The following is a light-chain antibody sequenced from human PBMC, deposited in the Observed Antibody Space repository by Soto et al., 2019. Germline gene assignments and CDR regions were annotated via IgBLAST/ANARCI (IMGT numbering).Light chain of an antibody. J-gene: IGKJ1*01. CDR2: GAS. CDR3: QQYGTSPWT. CDR1: QSVSSPY. Sequence: EIVLTQSPGTLSLSPGERATLSCRASQSVSSPYLAWYQQKPGQAPRLVIYGASSRATGIPDRFSGSGSGTDFTFTISRLEPGDFAVYYCQQYGTSPWTFGQGAKVDI. V-gene: IGKV3-20*01.